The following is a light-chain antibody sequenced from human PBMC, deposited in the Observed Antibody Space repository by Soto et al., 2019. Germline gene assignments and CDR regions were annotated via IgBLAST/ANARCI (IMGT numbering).Light chain of an antibody. Sequence: DLQMTQSPSSLSASVGDRVTITCRASESIARHLNWYQQKPGKAPKLLIYAALSLQNGVPSRFRGGGSGTDFTLTISNLQPEDFATYYCQQSYSTLSITFGQGTRLEIK. CDR3: QQSYSTLSIT. CDR2: AAL. J-gene: IGKJ5*01. CDR1: ESIARH. V-gene: IGKV1-39*01.